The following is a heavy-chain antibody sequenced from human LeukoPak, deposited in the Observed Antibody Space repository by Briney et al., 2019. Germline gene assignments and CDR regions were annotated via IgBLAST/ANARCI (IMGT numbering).Heavy chain of an antibody. CDR1: GGTFSSYA. V-gene: IGHV1-69*05. CDR3: ARAPYRYCSSTSCLPRAFDI. Sequence: GASVKVSCKASGGTFSSYAISWVRQAPGQGLEWMGGIIPIFGTANYAQKFQGRVTITTDESTSTAYMELSSLRSEDTAVYYCARAPYRYCSSTSCLPRAFDIWGQGTMVTVSS. D-gene: IGHD2-2*01. CDR2: IIPIFGTA. J-gene: IGHJ3*02.